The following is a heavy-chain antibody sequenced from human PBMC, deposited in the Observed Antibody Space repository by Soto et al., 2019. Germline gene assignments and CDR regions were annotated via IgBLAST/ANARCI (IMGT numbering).Heavy chain of an antibody. V-gene: IGHV3-30-3*01. J-gene: IGHJ3*02. Sequence: QVQLVESGGGVVQPGRSLRLSCAASGFTFSSYAMHWVRQAPGKGLEWVAVISYDGSNKYYADSVKGRFTISRDNSKNTLYLQMNSLRAEDTAVYYCARVGNIVVVVAARHAFDIWGQGTMVTVSS. CDR2: ISYDGSNK. CDR1: GFTFSSYA. CDR3: ARVGNIVVVVAARHAFDI. D-gene: IGHD2-15*01.